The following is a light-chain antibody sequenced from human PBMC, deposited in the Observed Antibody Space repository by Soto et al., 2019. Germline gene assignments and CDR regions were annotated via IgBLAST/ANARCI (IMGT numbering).Light chain of an antibody. V-gene: IGKV3-15*01. J-gene: IGKJ4*01. CDR1: QSVGSD. CDR2: DVS. Sequence: EIAMTQSPATLSVSPGERATLSCRASQSVGSDLAWYQQKPGRTPSLLIYDVSTRATGIPARFSGSGSGTEFTLTISSLQSEDFAVYYCQQYNSWPLTFGGGTKVEIK. CDR3: QQYNSWPLT.